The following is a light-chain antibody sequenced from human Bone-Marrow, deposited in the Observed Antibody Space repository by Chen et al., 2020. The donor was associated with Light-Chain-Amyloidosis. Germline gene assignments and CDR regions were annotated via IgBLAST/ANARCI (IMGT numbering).Light chain of an antibody. J-gene: IGKJ4*01. CDR2: AAS. V-gene: IGKV1-39*01. CDR3: HQSFSTPLT. Sequence: DIQMTQSPSSLSASVGDRVTINCRASQSISTYLNWYQWNPGKAPKLLIFAASSLQSGVPSRFSGSGSGTDFSLTISSLQPEDFATYYCHQSFSTPLTFGGGTKVEF. CDR1: QSISTY.